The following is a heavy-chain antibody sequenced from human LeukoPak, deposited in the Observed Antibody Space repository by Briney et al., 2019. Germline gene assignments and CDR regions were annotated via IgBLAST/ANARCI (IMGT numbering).Heavy chain of an antibody. D-gene: IGHD6-19*01. J-gene: IGHJ4*02. Sequence: QPGRSLRLSCAASGFTFSSYAMHRVRQAPGKGLEWVAVISYDGSNKYYADSVKGRFTISRENAKYSFYLQMNSLRAGDTAVYYCARGAYSSGWYGLDYWGQGTLVTVSS. V-gene: IGHV3-30*14. CDR1: GFTFSSYA. CDR3: ARGAYSSGWYGLDY. CDR2: ISYDGSNK.